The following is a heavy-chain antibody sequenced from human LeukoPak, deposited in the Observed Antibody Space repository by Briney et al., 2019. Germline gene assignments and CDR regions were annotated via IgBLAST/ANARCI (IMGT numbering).Heavy chain of an antibody. CDR1: GGSISSSSYY. V-gene: IGHV4-39*07. J-gene: IGHJ4*02. D-gene: IGHD1-26*01. CDR2: IYYSGST. Sequence: SETLSLTCTVSGGSISSSSYYWGWIRQPPGKGLEWIGSIYYSGSTYYNPSLKSRVTISVDTSKNQFSLKLSSVTAADTAVYYCARDSLVGAYYYFDYWGQGTLVTVSS. CDR3: ARDSLVGAYYYFDY.